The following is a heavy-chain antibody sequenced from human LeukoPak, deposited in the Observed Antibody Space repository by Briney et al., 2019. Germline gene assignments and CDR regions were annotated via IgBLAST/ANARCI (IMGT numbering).Heavy chain of an antibody. CDR3: ARGGVLAADY. Sequence: GGSLRLSCAASGFTFSSYEMNWVRQAPGKGLEGVSYISSSGSTIYYADSVKGRFTISRDNAKNTLYLQMNGLRAGDTAVYYCARGGVLAADYWGQGTLVTVSS. J-gene: IGHJ4*02. CDR2: ISSSGSTI. CDR1: GFTFSSYE. D-gene: IGHD2-15*01. V-gene: IGHV3-48*03.